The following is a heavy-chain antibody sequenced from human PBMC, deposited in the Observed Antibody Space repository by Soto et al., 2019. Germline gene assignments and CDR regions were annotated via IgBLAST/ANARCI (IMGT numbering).Heavy chain of an antibody. Sequence: QAQLVESGGGVVQPGRSLRLSCAASGFTFSSYGMHWVRQAPGTGLEWVAVISYDGGLQHYADSVKGRFTISRDNSKNMVLLQMTSLTAEDTAVYDWVSDRGYGHASVPYSWGQGTLVSVSS. V-gene: IGHV3-30*03. CDR3: VSDRGYGHASVPYS. D-gene: IGHD5-18*01. CDR2: ISYDGGLQ. J-gene: IGHJ4*02. CDR1: GFTFSSYG.